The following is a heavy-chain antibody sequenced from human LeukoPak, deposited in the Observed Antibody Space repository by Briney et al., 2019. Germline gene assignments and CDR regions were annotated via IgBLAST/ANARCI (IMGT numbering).Heavy chain of an antibody. CDR2: ISYDGSNK. Sequence: GGSLRLSCAASGFTFSSYAMHWVRQAPGKGLEWVAVISYDGSNKYYADSVKGRFTISRDNSKNTLYLQMNSLRAEDTAVYYCAREGIVGATMLDYWGQGTLVTVSS. CDR1: GFTFSSYA. CDR3: AREGIVGATMLDY. J-gene: IGHJ4*02. D-gene: IGHD1-26*01. V-gene: IGHV3-30-3*01.